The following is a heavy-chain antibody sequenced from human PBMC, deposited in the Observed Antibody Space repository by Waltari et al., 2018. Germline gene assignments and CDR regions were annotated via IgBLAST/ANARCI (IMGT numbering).Heavy chain of an antibody. V-gene: IGHV4-39*07. D-gene: IGHD2-15*01. CDR3: AVEWRGGPVVGPQGDY. CDR2: VYYSGAT. Sequence: QLQLQESDPGLLKPSETLSLTCSVSGGSIYSSSYYWGWVRQPPGKGLEWIGTVYYSGATQYNQSLKGRVTISIDTSRNQFSLKLTSVTAADTAVYYCAVEWRGGPVVGPQGDYWGRGTLVSVSS. J-gene: IGHJ4*02. CDR1: GGSIYSSSYY.